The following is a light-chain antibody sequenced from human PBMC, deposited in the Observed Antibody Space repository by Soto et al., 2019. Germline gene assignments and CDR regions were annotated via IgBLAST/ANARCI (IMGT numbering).Light chain of an antibody. V-gene: IGKV3-11*01. J-gene: IGKJ3*01. Sequence: EIVLTQSPATLSLSPGERATLSCRASQSVRSYLAWYQQKPGQAPRLLIYGASNRATGIPDRFSGSWSGTDFTLTISSLEPEDSAVYYCQHRGSWPQFTFGPGTKVEIK. CDR2: GAS. CDR1: QSVRSY. CDR3: QHRGSWPQFT.